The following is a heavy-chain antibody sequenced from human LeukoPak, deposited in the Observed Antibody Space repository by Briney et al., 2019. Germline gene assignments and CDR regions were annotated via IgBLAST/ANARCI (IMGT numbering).Heavy chain of an antibody. CDR2: ISAYNGNT. J-gene: IGHJ4*02. CDR1: GYTFTSYG. Sequence: ASVKVSCKASGYTFTSYGISWVRQAPGQGLEWMGWISAYNGNTNYAQKLQGRVTMTTDTSTSTAYMELRSLRSDDTAVYYCARVRRYYCDSSGPADYWGQGTLVTVSS. CDR3: ARVRRYYCDSSGPADY. D-gene: IGHD3-22*01. V-gene: IGHV1-18*01.